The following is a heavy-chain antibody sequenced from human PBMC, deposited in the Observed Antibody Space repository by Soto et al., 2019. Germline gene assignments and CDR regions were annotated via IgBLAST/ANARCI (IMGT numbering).Heavy chain of an antibody. Sequence: QVQRVQSGAEVKKPGSSVKVSCKAYGGTFSSYAIRWVRQAPGQGLEWMGGIIPIFGTANYAQKFQGRVTIAADESTSTDYMELSSLRSEDTAVYYCARGEVGATGWYFDLWGRGTLVTVSS. J-gene: IGHJ2*01. D-gene: IGHD1-26*01. CDR1: GGTFSSYA. CDR2: IIPIFGTA. V-gene: IGHV1-69*12. CDR3: ARGEVGATGWYFDL.